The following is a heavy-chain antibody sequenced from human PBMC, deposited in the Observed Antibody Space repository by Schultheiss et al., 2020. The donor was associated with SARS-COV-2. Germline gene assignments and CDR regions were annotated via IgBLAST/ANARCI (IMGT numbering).Heavy chain of an antibody. CDR2: IIPIFGTA. V-gene: IGHV1-69*13. Sequence: SVKVSCKASGGTFRSYAISWVRQAPGQGLEWMGGIIPIFGTANYAQKLQGRVTITADESTSTAYMGLSSLRSEHTAVYYCARDTPGIAVAGTPTYGMDVLCRGATVTVSS. CDR1: GGTFRSYA. J-gene: IGHJ6*02. D-gene: IGHD6-19*01. CDR3: ARDTPGIAVAGTPTYGMDV.